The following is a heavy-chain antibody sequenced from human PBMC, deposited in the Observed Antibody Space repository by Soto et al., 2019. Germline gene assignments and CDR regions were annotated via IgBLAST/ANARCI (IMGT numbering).Heavy chain of an antibody. D-gene: IGHD6-13*01. CDR1: GGSISSSNW. CDR2: IYHSGST. J-gene: IGHJ5*02. CDR3: ARLNSSSWSNWFDP. Sequence: SETLSLTCAVSGGSISSSNWWSWVRQPPGKGLEWIGEIYHSGSTNYNPSLKSRVTISVDKSKNQFSLKLSSVTAADTAVYYCARLNSSSWSNWFDPWGQGTLVTVSS. V-gene: IGHV4-4*02.